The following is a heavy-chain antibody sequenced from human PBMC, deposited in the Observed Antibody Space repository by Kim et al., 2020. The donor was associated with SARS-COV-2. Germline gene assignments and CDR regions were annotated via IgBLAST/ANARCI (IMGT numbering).Heavy chain of an antibody. V-gene: IGHV4-38-2*02. Sequence: SETLSLTCTVSGYSISSGYYWGWIRQPPGKGLEWIGSIYHSGSTYYNPSLKSRVTISVDTSKNQFSLKLSSVTAADTAVYYCARASAYYYYDTLYYFDYWGQGTLVTVSS. D-gene: IGHD3-22*01. CDR1: GYSISSGYY. J-gene: IGHJ4*02. CDR2: IYHSGST. CDR3: ARASAYYYYDTLYYFDY.